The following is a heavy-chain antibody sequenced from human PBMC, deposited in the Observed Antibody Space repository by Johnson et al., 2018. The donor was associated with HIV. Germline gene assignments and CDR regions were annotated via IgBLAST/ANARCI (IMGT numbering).Heavy chain of an antibody. CDR3: TTDDFWSGPGGKYAFDI. J-gene: IGHJ3*02. CDR1: GFTVSSNY. D-gene: IGHD3-3*01. CDR2: IYSGGST. V-gene: IGHV3-66*01. Sequence: VQLVESGGGVVQPGGSLRLSCAASGFTVSSNYMSWVRQAPGKGLEWVSVIYSGGSTYYADSVKGRFTISRDNSKNTLYLQMNSLRAEDTAVYYCTTDDFWSGPGGKYAFDIWGQGTMVTVSS.